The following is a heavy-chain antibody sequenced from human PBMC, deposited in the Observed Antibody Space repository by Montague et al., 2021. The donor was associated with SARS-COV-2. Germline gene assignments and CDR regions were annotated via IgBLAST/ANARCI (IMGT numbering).Heavy chain of an antibody. CDR3: ARGLGYTSMFRFFDY. Sequence: SETLSLTCALSGGSASGYYWAWIRQPPGKGLEWIGYMYYTGTSNYNPSLKGRVSMSIDTSKNHFSLNLTSVAAADTGVYYCARGLGYTSMFRFFDYWGHGAQVTVSS. D-gene: IGHD2-2*02. V-gene: IGHV4-59*02. CDR1: GGSASGYY. CDR2: MYYTGTS. J-gene: IGHJ4*01.